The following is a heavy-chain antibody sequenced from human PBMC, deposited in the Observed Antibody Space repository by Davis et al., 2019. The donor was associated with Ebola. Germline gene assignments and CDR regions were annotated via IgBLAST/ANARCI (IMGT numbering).Heavy chain of an antibody. CDR3: AKGYWNDGSFDY. V-gene: IGHV3-30*18. Sequence: PGGSLRLSCAASGFTFSSYGMHWVRQAPGKGLEWVAVISYDGSNKYYADSEGRFTISRDNSKNTLYLQMNSLRAEDTAVYYCAKGYWNDGSFDYWGQGTLVTVSS. CDR2: ISYDGSNK. D-gene: IGHD1-1*01. CDR1: GFTFSSYG. J-gene: IGHJ4*02.